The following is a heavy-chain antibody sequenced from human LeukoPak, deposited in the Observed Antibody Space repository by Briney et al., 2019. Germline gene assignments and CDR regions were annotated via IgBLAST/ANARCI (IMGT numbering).Heavy chain of an antibody. D-gene: IGHD2-2*01. J-gene: IGHJ4*02. CDR1: GFTFSSYA. V-gene: IGHV3-23*01. CDR3: AKVSYCSSTSCYYFDY. Sequence: GGSLRLSCAASGFTFSSYAMSWVRQAPGKGLEWVSAISASGGSTYYADSVKGRFTISRDNSKNTLYLQMNSLRAEDTAVYYCAKVSYCSSTSCYYFDYWGQGTLVTVSS. CDR2: ISASGGST.